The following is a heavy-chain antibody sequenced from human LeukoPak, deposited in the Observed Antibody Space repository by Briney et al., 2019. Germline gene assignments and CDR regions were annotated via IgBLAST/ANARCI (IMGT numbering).Heavy chain of an antibody. Sequence: GASVKVSCKTSGYIFTSYDINWVRQATGQGLEWMGRMNPHGGDTDYAQKFQGRVTITRNMSISTAYMELSSLRSEDTAVYYCARGGFPGLGSSWYNQGWFVPWSQGTLVTVSS. CDR1: GYIFTSYD. CDR3: ARGGFPGLGSSWYNQGWFVP. CDR2: MNPHGGDT. D-gene: IGHD6-13*01. V-gene: IGHV1-8*03. J-gene: IGHJ5*02.